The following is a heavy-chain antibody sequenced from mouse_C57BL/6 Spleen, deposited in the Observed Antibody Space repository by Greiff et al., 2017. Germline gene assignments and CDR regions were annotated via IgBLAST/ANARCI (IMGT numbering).Heavy chain of an antibody. V-gene: IGHV1-26*01. Sequence: EVQLQQSGPELVKPGASVKISCKASGYTFTDYYMNWVKQSHGKSLEWIGDINPNNGGTSYNQKFKGKATLTVDKSSSTAYMELRSLTSEDSAVYYCARSSRLYAMDYWGQGTSVTVSS. J-gene: IGHJ4*01. CDR2: INPNNGGT. CDR3: ARSSRLYAMDY. D-gene: IGHD1-1*01. CDR1: GYTFTDYY.